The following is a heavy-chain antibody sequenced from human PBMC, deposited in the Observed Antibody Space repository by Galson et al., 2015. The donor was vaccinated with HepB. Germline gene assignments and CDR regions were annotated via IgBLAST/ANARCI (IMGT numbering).Heavy chain of an antibody. CDR1: GGSFSGYC. CDR2: INHSGST. V-gene: IGHV4-34*01. Sequence: LSLTCAVYGGSFSGYCWSWIRQPPGKGLEWIGEINHSGSTNYNPSLKSRVTISVDTSKNQFSLKLSSVTAADTAVYYCARTRDLHDAFDIWGQGTMVTVSS. D-gene: IGHD3-10*01. CDR3: ARTRDLHDAFDI. J-gene: IGHJ3*02.